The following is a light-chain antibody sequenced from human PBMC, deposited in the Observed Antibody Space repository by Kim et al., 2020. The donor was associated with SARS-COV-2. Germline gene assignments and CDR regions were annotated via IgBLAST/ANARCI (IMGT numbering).Light chain of an antibody. CDR1: QSIRRY. V-gene: IGKV1-39*01. CDR2: AAS. J-gene: IGKJ4*01. Sequence: SASVGDRVTITCRGSQSIRRYLNWYQQKPGKAPKLLIYAASSLQSGVPSRFSGSGSGTDFTLTISSLQPEDFATYYCQQTYSTPDFGGGTKVDIK. CDR3: QQTYSTPD.